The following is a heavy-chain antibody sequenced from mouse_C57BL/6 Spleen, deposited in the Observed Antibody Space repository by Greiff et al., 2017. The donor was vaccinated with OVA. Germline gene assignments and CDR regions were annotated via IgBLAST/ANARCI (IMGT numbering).Heavy chain of an antibody. Sequence: EVKVVESGGGLVKPGGSLKLSCAASGFTFSSYAMSWVRQTPEKRLEWVATISDGGSYTYYPDNVKGRFTISRDNAKNNLYLQMSHLKSEDTAMYYCARGGYDYDRVFAYWGQGTLVTVSA. CDR2: ISDGGSYT. V-gene: IGHV5-4*03. CDR3: ARGGYDYDRVFAY. J-gene: IGHJ3*01. D-gene: IGHD2-4*01. CDR1: GFTFSSYA.